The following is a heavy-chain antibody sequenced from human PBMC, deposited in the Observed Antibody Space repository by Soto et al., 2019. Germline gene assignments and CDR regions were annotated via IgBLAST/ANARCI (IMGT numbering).Heavy chain of an antibody. J-gene: IGHJ4*02. CDR1: GYTFTSYG. Sequence: GASVKVSCKASGYTFTSYGISWVRQAPGQGLEWMGWISAYNGNTNYAQKIQGRVTMTADTSTSTAYMELRSLRSDDTAVYYCARDEGRGITIFGVVPPAFDYWGQGTLVTVSS. CDR3: ARDEGRGITIFGVVPPAFDY. D-gene: IGHD3-3*01. CDR2: ISAYNGNT. V-gene: IGHV1-18*01.